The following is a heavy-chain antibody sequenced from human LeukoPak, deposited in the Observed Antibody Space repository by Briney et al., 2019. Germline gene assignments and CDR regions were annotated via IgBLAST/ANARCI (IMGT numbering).Heavy chain of an antibody. J-gene: IGHJ6*03. CDR1: RFTFCSYS. CDR3: ATTRAQSNGLVLYYMDG. Sequence: GGSLRLSCAASRFTFCSYSMNWVRQAPGKGLEWVSSIISSSSHIYYADSVKGRFTISRDNAKNLLYLQMNSLIAEDTAVYYCATTRAQSNGLVLYYMDGWGKGTTVTVSS. CDR2: IISSSSHI. D-gene: IGHD3/OR15-3a*01. V-gene: IGHV3-21*01.